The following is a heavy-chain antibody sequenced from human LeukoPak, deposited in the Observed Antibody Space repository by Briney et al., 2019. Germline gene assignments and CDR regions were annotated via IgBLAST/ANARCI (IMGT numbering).Heavy chain of an antibody. CDR3: ARDRGYSNFDY. CDR2: MNEDGSEK. V-gene: IGHV3-7*01. D-gene: IGHD4-11*01. Sequence: GGSLRLSCAASGFGFSNYWMSWVRQAPGKGLEWVANMNEDGSEKNYVDSVKGRFTISRDNAQDSLYLQMNSLRAEDTAVYYCARDRGYSNFDYWGQGTLVTVSS. CDR1: GFGFSNYW. J-gene: IGHJ4*02.